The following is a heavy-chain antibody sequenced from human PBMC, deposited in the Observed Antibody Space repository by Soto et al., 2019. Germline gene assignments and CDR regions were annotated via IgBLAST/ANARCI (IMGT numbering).Heavy chain of an antibody. D-gene: IGHD1-1*01. J-gene: IGHJ3*02. CDR3: ARVEWGTATTVVDAFDI. V-gene: IGHV4-34*01. CDR2: MSHSGGT. CDR1: GGFVSSGSYY. Sequence: QVQLQQWGAGLLKPSETLSLTCAVYGGFVSSGSYYWSWIRQPPGKGLEWIGEMSHSGGTHFNPSLKGRVTISVDTSKNQFSLKMSSVTAADTALYYCARVEWGTATTVVDAFDIWGPGTMVTVSS.